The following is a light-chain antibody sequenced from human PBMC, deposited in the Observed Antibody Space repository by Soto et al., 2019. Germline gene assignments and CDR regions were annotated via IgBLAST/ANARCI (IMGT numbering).Light chain of an antibody. CDR1: QSLLHSNGYNY. V-gene: IGKV2-28*01. J-gene: IGKJ2*01. CDR2: LGS. Sequence: DIVMTQSPLSLPVTPGEPASISCRSSQSLLHSNGYNYLDWYLQKPGQSPQLLIYLGSNRASGVPDRFSGSGSGTLKISSVEAEDVGVYYCMQVLQSPRTFGQGTKLEIK. CDR3: MQVLQSPRT.